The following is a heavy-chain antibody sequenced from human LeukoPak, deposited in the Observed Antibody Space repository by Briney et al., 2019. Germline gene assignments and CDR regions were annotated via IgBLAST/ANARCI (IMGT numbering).Heavy chain of an antibody. CDR1: GFTFSSYG. V-gene: IGHV3-23*01. D-gene: IGHD3-10*01. CDR3: AKDVTSGTINWFDP. J-gene: IGHJ5*02. CDR2: ISGSGGST. Sequence: PGGSLRLSCAASGFTFSSYGMSWVRQAPGKGLEWVSAISGSGGSTYYADSVKGRFTISRDNSKNTLYLQMNSLRAEDTAVYYCAKDVTSGTINWFDPWGQGTLVTVSS.